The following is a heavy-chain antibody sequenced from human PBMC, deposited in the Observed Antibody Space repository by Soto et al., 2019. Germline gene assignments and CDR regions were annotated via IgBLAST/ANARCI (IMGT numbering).Heavy chain of an antibody. V-gene: IGHV3-9*01. CDR1: GFTFDDYA. Sequence: EVQLVESGGGLVQPGRSLRLSCAASGFTFDDYAMHWVRQAPGKGLEWVSGISWNSGSIGYADSVKGRFTISRDNAKNSLYLQMNSLRAEDTALYYCAKDKYYDFWSGYYRGGMDVWGQGTTVTVSS. J-gene: IGHJ6*02. CDR3: AKDKYYDFWSGYYRGGMDV. CDR2: ISWNSGSI. D-gene: IGHD3-3*01.